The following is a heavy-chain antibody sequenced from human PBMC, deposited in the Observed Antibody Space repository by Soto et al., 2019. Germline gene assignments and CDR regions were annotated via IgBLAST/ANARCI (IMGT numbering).Heavy chain of an antibody. D-gene: IGHD6-13*01. CDR2: TRNKAMSYTT. Sequence: EVQLVESGGGLVQPGGSLRLSCAASGFTFSDHYMDWVRQSPGKGLEWVGRTRNKAMSYTTEYAASVKGRFTISRDDSKNSLYLQMNGLKTEDTALYYCARVRSSSCGRDAVDIWGQGTLVTVSS. J-gene: IGHJ3*02. CDR3: ARVRSSSCGRDAVDI. V-gene: IGHV3-72*01. CDR1: GFTFSDHY.